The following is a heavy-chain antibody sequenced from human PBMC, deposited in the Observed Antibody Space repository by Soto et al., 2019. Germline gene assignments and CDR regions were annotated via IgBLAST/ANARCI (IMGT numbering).Heavy chain of an antibody. Sequence: LRLSCAASGFTFRDYYMTWIRQAPGKGLEYVSYISSSGSGIYYADSVKGRLTISRDNGKNSLFLRMSSLRAEDTAMYYCARAYSDAFDIWGQGTMVTVSS. V-gene: IGHV3-11*01. CDR3: ARAYSDAFDI. D-gene: IGHD2-15*01. J-gene: IGHJ3*02. CDR2: ISSSGSGI. CDR1: GFTFRDYY.